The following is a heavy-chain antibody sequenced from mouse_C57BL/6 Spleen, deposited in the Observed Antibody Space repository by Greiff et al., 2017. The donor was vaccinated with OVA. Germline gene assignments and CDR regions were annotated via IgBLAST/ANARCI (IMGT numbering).Heavy chain of an antibody. CDR1: CYTFTSYC. CDR2: LDPSDSYT. V-gene: IGHV1-69*01. Sequence: QVQLQPPVSALVMPGASVTLSFKASCYTFTSYCLPCLKPRPGPFLYWIGELDPSDSYTNYNQKFKDKSTLTVDKSSSTAYMQLSSLTSEDSAVYYCARGETPYFDYWGQGTTLTVSS. CDR3: ARGETPYFDY. J-gene: IGHJ2*01.